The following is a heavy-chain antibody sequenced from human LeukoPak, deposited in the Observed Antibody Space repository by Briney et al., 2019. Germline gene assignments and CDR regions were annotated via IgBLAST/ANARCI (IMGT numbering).Heavy chain of an antibody. CDR2: INPNSGGT. V-gene: IGHV1-2*02. D-gene: IGHD6-19*01. Sequence: ASVKVSCKASGYTFTGYYMHWVRQAPGQGLEWMGWINPNSGGTNYAQKFQGRVTMTRDTSISTAYMELSRLRSDDTAVFYCARGFQTPSSGWSHSYYYYYMDVWGKGTTVTVSS. CDR3: ARGFQTPSSGWSHSYYYYYMDV. J-gene: IGHJ6*03. CDR1: GYTFTGYY.